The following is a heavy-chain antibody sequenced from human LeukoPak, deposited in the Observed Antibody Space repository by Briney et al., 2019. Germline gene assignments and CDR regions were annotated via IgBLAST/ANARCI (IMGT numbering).Heavy chain of an antibody. V-gene: IGHV3-23*01. CDR3: AKDDGWLQYNY. J-gene: IGHJ4*02. CDR1: GFTFSSYG. CDR2: ISGSGGST. D-gene: IGHD5-24*01. Sequence: GGSLRLSCAASGFTFSSYGMSWVRQAPGKGLEWVSAISGSGGSTYYADSVKGRFTISRDNSKNTVYLQMNSLRAEDTAVYYCAKDDGWLQYNYWGQGTLVTVSS.